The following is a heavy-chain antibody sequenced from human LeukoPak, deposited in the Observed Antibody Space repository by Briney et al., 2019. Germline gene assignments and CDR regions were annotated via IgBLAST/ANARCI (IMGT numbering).Heavy chain of an antibody. CDR3: ASAIAVAVLFNYYYGMDV. CDR2: ISPIFGTA. J-gene: IGHJ6*02. Sequence: GASVKVCCKASGGSFISYAIRWMRQAPGQWLEWMGGISPIFGTANYAQKFQGRVTITADESTSTAYMELSSLRSEDTAVYYCASAIAVAVLFNYYYGMDVWGQGTTVTVSS. D-gene: IGHD6-19*01. V-gene: IGHV1-69*13. CDR1: GGSFISYA.